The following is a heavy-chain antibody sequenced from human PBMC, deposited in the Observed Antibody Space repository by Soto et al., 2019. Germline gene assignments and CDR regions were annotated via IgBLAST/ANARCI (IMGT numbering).Heavy chain of an antibody. CDR3: ARENSYFDY. J-gene: IGHJ4*02. CDR1: GYTFRNFG. V-gene: IGHV1-18*01. Sequence: QIQLLQSGAEVKKPGASVKVTCKASGYTFRNFGISWVRQAPGQGLEWMGWISAYNANGNYAQKLQGRLTMTADTSTSTAYMELRSLRSDDTAVYYCARENSYFDYWGQGTLVTVSS. CDR2: ISAYNANG.